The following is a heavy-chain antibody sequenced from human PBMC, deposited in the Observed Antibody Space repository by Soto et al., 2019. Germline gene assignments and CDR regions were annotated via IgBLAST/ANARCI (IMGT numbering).Heavy chain of an antibody. Sequence: PSQTLSLTCAISGDSVSSNSAAWNWIRQSPSRGLEWLGRTYYRSKWYNDYAVSVKSRITINPDTSKNQFSLQLNSVTPEDTAVYYCAREGYLRGIAVENFDYWGQGTLVTVSS. V-gene: IGHV6-1*01. CDR1: GDSVSSNSAA. CDR2: TYYRSKWYN. D-gene: IGHD6-19*01. CDR3: AREGYLRGIAVENFDY. J-gene: IGHJ4*02.